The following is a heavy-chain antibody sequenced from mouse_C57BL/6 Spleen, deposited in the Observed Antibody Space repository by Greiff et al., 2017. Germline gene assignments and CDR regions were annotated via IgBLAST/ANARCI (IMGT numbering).Heavy chain of an antibody. Sequence: QVTLKVSGPGILQSSPTLSLTCSFSGFSLSTSGMGVSWIRQPSGKGLVWLAYIYWGDDKRYNPSLKSRLTITKDTSRNQVFLKITSVDTADTATYYCARRATHDGYYVAYAMDYWGQGTSVTVSS. V-gene: IGHV8-12*01. CDR1: GFSLSTSGMG. D-gene: IGHD2-3*01. CDR2: IYWGDDK. J-gene: IGHJ4*01. CDR3: ARRATHDGYYVAYAMDY.